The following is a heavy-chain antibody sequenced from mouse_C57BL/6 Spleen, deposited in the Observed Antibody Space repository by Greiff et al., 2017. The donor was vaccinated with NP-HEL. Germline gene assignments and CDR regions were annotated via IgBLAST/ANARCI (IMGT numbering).Heavy chain of an antibody. CDR3: ARHGTAYYSNYGGYYAMDY. J-gene: IGHJ4*01. CDR1: GFTFSDYG. Sequence: EVQGVESGGGLVQPGGSLKLSCAASGFTFSDYGMAWVRQAPRKGPEWVAFISNLAYSIYYADTVTGRFTISRENAKNTLYLEMSSLRSEDTAMYYCARHGTAYYSNYGGYYAMDYWGQGTSVTVSS. CDR2: ISNLAYSI. D-gene: IGHD2-5*01. V-gene: IGHV5-15*01.